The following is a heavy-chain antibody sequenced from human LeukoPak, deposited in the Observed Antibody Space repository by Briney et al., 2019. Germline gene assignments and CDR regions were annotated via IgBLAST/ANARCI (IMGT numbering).Heavy chain of an antibody. J-gene: IGHJ4*02. Sequence: ASVKVSCKASGYTFTSYDINWVRQATGQGLEWMGWMNPNSGNTGYAQKFQGRVSMTRNTSISTAYMELSSLRSEDTAVYYCARMDSIYSSSSADYWGQGTLVSVSS. CDR1: GYTFTSYD. D-gene: IGHD6-6*01. CDR3: ARMDSIYSSSSADY. CDR2: MNPNSGNT. V-gene: IGHV1-8*01.